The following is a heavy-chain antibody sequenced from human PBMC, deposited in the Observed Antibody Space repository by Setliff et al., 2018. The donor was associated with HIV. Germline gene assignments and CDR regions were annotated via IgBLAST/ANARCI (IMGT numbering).Heavy chain of an antibody. CDR2: KYYSGST. CDR3: ARDKRASFDGLDV. CDR1: GGSMRGGDYY. V-gene: IGHV4-30-4*02. J-gene: IGHJ6*02. Sequence: SETLSLTCTVSGGSMRGGDYYWTWLRQPPGKGLEWIGYKYYSGSTFYNSSLWSRLTISLDTSKNQFSLRLSSVTAADTAVYYCARDKRASFDGLDVWGQGTTVTVSS.